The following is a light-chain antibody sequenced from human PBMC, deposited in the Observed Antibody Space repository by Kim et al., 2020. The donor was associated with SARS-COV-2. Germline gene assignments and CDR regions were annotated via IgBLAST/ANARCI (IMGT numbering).Light chain of an antibody. CDR1: QSVSSRY. J-gene: IGKJ4*01. CDR2: GAS. V-gene: IGKV3-20*01. CDR3: QQYKS. Sequence: TLALSPGERATLSCRASQSVSSRYLVWYQQKPGQVPRLLIYGASNRATGIPDRFSGSGSGTEFTLTISRLEPEDFAVYYCQQYKSFGGGTKVEIK.